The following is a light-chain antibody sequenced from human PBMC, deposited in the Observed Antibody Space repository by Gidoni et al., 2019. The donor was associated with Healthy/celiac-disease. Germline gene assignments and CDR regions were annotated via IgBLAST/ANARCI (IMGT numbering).Light chain of an antibody. CDR3: QQYGSSLWT. CDR1: QSVSSSY. Sequence: EIVLTHSPGTLSLSPGERATLSCMASQSVSSSYLAWYQQKPGQASRLLINGASSRATGIPDRFSGSGSGTDFTLTISRLEPEDFAVYYCQQYGSSLWTFGQGTKVEIK. CDR2: GAS. J-gene: IGKJ1*01. V-gene: IGKV3-20*01.